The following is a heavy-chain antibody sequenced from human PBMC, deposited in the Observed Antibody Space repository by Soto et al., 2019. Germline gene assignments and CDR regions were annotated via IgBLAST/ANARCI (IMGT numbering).Heavy chain of an antibody. J-gene: IGHJ4*02. Sequence: GGSLRLSCAASGFTFSSNSMNWVRQAPGKGLEWVSSISSSSSYIYYADSVKGRFTISRDNAENSLYLQMNSLRAEDTAVYYCARDALIAAAGTTRFDFWGQGTLVTVSS. CDR1: GFTFSSNS. V-gene: IGHV3-21*01. D-gene: IGHD6-13*01. CDR2: ISSSSSYI. CDR3: ARDALIAAAGTTRFDF.